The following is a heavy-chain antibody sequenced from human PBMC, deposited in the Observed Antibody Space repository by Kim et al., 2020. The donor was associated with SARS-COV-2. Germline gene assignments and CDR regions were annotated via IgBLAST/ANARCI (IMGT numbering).Heavy chain of an antibody. D-gene: IGHD3-10*01. CDR3: AKLPMVRGVITQSFDY. Sequence: GGSLRLSCAASGFTFSSYGMHWVRQAPGKGLEWVAVISYDGSNKYYADSVKGRFTISRDNSKNTLYLQMNSLRAEDTAVYYCAKLPMVRGVITQSFDYWGQGTLVTVSS. J-gene: IGHJ4*02. CDR1: GFTFSSYG. V-gene: IGHV3-30*18. CDR2: ISYDGSNK.